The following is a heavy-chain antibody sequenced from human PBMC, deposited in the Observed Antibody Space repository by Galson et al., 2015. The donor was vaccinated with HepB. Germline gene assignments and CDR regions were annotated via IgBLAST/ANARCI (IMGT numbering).Heavy chain of an antibody. Sequence: SLRLSCAASGFTFSSYGMHWVRQAPGKGLEWVAVISYDGSNKYYADSVKGRFTISRDNSKNTLYLQMNSLRAEDTAVYYCAKDGSSSREVDYWGQGTLVTVSS. V-gene: IGHV3-30*18. CDR2: ISYDGSNK. CDR1: GFTFSSYG. D-gene: IGHD6-6*01. CDR3: AKDGSSSREVDY. J-gene: IGHJ4*02.